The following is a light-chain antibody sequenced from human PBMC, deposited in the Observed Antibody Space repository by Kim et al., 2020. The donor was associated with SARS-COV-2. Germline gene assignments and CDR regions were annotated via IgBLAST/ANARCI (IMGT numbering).Light chain of an antibody. V-gene: IGKV1-5*03. CDR3: QQCSDFRYS. CDR2: KAS. J-gene: IGKJ2*03. CDR1: QSISTW. Sequence: DIQMTQSPSTLSASVGDRVTITCRASQSISTWLAWYQQKPGKVPRLLIYKASSLESGVPSRFSGSGSGTEFTLTISNLQTDDFATYYCQQCSDFRYSFGQGTKLEI.